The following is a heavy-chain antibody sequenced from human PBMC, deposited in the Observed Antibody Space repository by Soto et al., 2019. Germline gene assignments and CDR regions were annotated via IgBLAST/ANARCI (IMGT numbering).Heavy chain of an antibody. CDR1: SVSLSGYF. V-gene: IGHV4-59*01. J-gene: IGHJ4*01. CDR2: IYYSGST. Sequence: PAGTLCLTCTVSSVSLSGYFLCWLRQSPEKGLEWMADIYYSGSTNYNPSLKSRVTISVETYKNQSSLKLSSVTAADTAVYYCARSYFSSSDY. D-gene: IGHD3-3*01. CDR3: ARSYFSSSDY.